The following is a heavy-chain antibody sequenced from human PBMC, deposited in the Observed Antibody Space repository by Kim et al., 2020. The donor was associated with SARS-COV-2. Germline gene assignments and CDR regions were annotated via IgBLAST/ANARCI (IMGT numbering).Heavy chain of an antibody. CDR2: IYYSGST. CDR3: ARPKGYYYDSSDWFDP. V-gene: IGHV4-39*01. CDR1: GGSISSSSYY. Sequence: SETLSLTCTVSGGSISSSSYYWGWIRQPPGKGLEWIGSIYYSGSTYYNPSLKSRVTISVDTSKNQFSLKLSSVTAADTAVYYCARPKGYYYDSSDWFDPWGQGTLDTVSS. J-gene: IGHJ5*02. D-gene: IGHD3-22*01.